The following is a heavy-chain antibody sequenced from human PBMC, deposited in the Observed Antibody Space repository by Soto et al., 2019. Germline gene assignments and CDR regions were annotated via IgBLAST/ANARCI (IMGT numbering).Heavy chain of an antibody. V-gene: IGHV1-8*01. CDR2: MNPNSGNT. CDR3: ASGRENWNSDAFDI. D-gene: IGHD1-7*01. J-gene: IGHJ3*02. Sequence: ASVKVSCKASGYTFISYYINWVRQATGQELEWMGWMNPNSGNTGYAQKFQGRVTMTRNTSISTAYMELSSLRSEDTAVYYCASGRENWNSDAFDIWGQGTMVTVSS. CDR1: GYTFISYY.